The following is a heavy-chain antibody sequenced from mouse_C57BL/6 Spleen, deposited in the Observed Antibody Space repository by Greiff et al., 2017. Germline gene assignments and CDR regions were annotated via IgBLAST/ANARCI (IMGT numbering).Heavy chain of an antibody. D-gene: IGHD2-4*01. J-gene: IGHJ3*01. CDR1: GYTFTDYN. Sequence: EVKLMESGPELVKPGASVKIPCKASGYTFTDYNMDWVKQSHGKSLEWIGDINPNNGGTIYNQKFKGKATLTVDKSSSTAYMELRSLTSEDTVVYYCARSDMDDYEFAYWGQGTLVTVSA. CDR2: INPNNGGT. CDR3: ARSDMDDYEFAY. V-gene: IGHV1-18*01.